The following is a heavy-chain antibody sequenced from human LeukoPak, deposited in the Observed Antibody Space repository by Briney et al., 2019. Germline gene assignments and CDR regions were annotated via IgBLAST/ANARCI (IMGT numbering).Heavy chain of an antibody. J-gene: IGHJ4*02. CDR2: MNPNSGNT. V-gene: IGHV1-8*01. Sequence: ASVKVSCKASGYTFTSYDINWVRQATGQGLEWMGWMNPNSGNTGYAQKFQGRVTITADKSTSTAYMELSSLRSEDTAVYYCARVGAPYSSSWYYDYWGQGTLVTVSS. D-gene: IGHD6-13*01. CDR3: ARVGAPYSSSWYYDY. CDR1: GYTFTSYD.